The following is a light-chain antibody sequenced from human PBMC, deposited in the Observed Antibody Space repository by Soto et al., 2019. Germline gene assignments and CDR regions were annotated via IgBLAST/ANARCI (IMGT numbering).Light chain of an antibody. CDR1: QSISSW. CDR2: KAS. V-gene: IGKV1-5*03. J-gene: IGKJ1*01. CDR3: QQYISYST. Sequence: DIQMTQSPSTLSSSVGDRVTITCRARQSISSWLAWYQQKPGKAPRLLIYKASSLESGVPSRFGGSGSGTEFTLTISSLRPDDFETYYCQQYISYSTFGQGTKV.